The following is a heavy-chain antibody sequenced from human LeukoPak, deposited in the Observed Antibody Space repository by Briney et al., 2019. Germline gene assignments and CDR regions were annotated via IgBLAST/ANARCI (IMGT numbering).Heavy chain of an antibody. D-gene: IGHD6-13*01. V-gene: IGHV1-69*13. CDR3: ARGSSWYYFDY. Sequence: GASVKVCCKASGGTFNSYAISWVRQAPGQGLEWMGGIIPIFGTANYAQKFQGRVTITADESTSTAYMELSRLRSDDTAVYYCARGSSWYYFDYWGQGTLVTVSS. CDR2: IIPIFGTA. J-gene: IGHJ4*02. CDR1: GGTFNSYA.